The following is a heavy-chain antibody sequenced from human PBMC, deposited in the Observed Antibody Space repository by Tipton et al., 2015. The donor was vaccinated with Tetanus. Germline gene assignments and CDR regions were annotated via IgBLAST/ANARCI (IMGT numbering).Heavy chain of an antibody. CDR3: AREGMYSGKYYYYFDY. Sequence: QLVQSGAEMKKPGSSVKVSCKASGGTFTNYALSWVRQAPGQGLEWVGGITPIFGTTNSAPKFQGRVTITADESTNTAYMELSSLRSDDTAVYYCAREGMYSGKYYYYFDYWGQGTLVTVSS. J-gene: IGHJ4*02. D-gene: IGHD1-26*01. CDR2: ITPIFGTT. CDR1: GGTFTNYA. V-gene: IGHV1-69*01.